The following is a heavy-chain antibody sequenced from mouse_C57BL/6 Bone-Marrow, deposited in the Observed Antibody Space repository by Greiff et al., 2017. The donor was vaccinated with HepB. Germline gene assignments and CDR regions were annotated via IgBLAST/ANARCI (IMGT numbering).Heavy chain of an antibody. CDR3: ARAAMDGYFGY. CDR1: GYTFTSYW. J-gene: IGHJ2*01. Sequence: VQLQQSGAELVKPGASVKLSCKASGYTFTSYWMHWVKQRPGQGLEWIGMIHPNSGSTNYNEKFKSKATLTVDKSSSTAYMQLSSLTSEDSAVYYCARAAMDGYFGYWGQGTTLTVTS. CDR2: IHPNSGST. D-gene: IGHD2-3*01. V-gene: IGHV1-64*01.